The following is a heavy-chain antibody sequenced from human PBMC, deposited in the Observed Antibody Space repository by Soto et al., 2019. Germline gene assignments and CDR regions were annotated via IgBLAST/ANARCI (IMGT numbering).Heavy chain of an antibody. D-gene: IGHD3-10*01. J-gene: IGHJ6*02. CDR1: GGSISSYY. CDR3: ARDQAHRITIVQGLTYYYYGIDV. CDR2: IYYSGST. Sequence: PSETLSLTCTVSGGSISSYYWSWIRQPPGKGLEWIGYIYYSGSTNYNPSLKSRVTISVDTSKNEFSLKLSSVTAADRGMYYCARDQAHRITIVQGLTYYYYGIDVWGQGTRVTVSS. V-gene: IGHV4-59*01.